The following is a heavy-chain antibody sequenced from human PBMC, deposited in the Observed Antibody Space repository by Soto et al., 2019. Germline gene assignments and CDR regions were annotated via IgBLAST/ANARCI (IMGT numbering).Heavy chain of an antibody. D-gene: IGHD5-12*01. CDR1: GYSFTSYW. CDR2: IYPGDSDT. Sequence: PGESLKISCKGSGYSFTSYWIGWVRQMPGKGLEWMGIIYPGDSDTRYSPSFQGQVTISADKSISTAYLQWSSLKASDTAMYYCARQTYSGYEDRTSDYYYYYMDVWGKGTTVTVSS. V-gene: IGHV5-51*01. CDR3: ARQTYSGYEDRTSDYYYYYMDV. J-gene: IGHJ6*03.